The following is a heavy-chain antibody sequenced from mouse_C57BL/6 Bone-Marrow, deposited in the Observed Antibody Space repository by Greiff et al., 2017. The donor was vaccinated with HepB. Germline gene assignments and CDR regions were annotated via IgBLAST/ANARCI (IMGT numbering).Heavy chain of an antibody. Sequence: EVKLMESGGGLVKPGGSLKLSCAASGFTFSSYAMSWVRQTPEKRLEWVATISDGGSYTYYPDNVKGRFTISRDNAKNNLYLQMSQLKSEDTAMYYCARDGEGYYAWFAYWGQGTLVTVSA. D-gene: IGHD2-3*01. CDR1: GFTFSSYA. CDR2: ISDGGSYT. V-gene: IGHV5-4*01. CDR3: ARDGEGYYAWFAY. J-gene: IGHJ3*01.